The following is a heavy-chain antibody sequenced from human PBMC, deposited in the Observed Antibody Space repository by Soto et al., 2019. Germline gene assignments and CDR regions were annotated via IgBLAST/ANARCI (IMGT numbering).Heavy chain of an antibody. CDR2: IKQDGSEK. J-gene: IGHJ6*04. V-gene: IGHV3-7*03. CDR3: ARGSGSSWISYYYYAMDL. CDR1: GFTFSSYW. D-gene: IGHD6-13*01. Sequence: PGGSLRLSCAASGFTFSSYWMSWVRQAPGKGLEGVANIKQDGSEKYYVDSVKGRFTISRDKAKNSMYLQMNRLRAEDTAVYYCARGSGSSWISYYYYAMDLWSKGTTLNVSS.